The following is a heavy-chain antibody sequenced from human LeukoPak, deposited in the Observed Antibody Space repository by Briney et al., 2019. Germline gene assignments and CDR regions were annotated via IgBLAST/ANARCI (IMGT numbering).Heavy chain of an antibody. CDR2: IYYSGST. J-gene: IGHJ6*02. Sequence: SETLSLTCTVSGDSIRNYYWSWIRQPPGKGLEWSGYIYYSGSTNYNPSLKSRVTISVDTSKNQFSLKLSSVTAADTAVYYCARVGGTNYYYYGMDVWGQGTTVTVSS. CDR1: GDSIRNYY. CDR3: ARVGGTNYYYYGMDV. V-gene: IGHV4-59*01. D-gene: IGHD4-23*01.